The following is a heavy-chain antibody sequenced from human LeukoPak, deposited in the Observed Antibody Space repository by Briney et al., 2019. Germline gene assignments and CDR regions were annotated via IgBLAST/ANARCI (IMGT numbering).Heavy chain of an antibody. CDR3: ASNTDYYDSSGCFDY. V-gene: IGHV1-2*02. CDR2: INPNSGDT. Sequence: GASVKVSCKASGYTFTGYYIHWVRQAPGQGLEWMGWINPNSGDTNYAQKFQGRVTMTRDTSISTAYMELSRLRSDDTAVYYCASNTDYYDSSGCFDYWGQGTLVTVSS. D-gene: IGHD3-22*01. J-gene: IGHJ4*02. CDR1: GYTFTGYY.